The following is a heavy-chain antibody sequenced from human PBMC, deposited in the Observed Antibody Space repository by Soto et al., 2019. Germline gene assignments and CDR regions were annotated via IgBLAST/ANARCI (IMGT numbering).Heavy chain of an antibody. J-gene: IGHJ6*02. CDR3: GRLRGVYYYFGMDV. CDR2: IYYSGST. V-gene: IGHV4-39*01. Sequence: ETLSLTCTVSGGSISSSSYYWGWIRQPPGKGLEWIGSIYYSGSTYYNPSLKSRVTISVDTSKNQFSLKLSSVTAADTAVYYCGRLRGVYYYFGMDVWGQGTTVTVSS. D-gene: IGHD3-10*01. CDR1: GGSISSSSYY.